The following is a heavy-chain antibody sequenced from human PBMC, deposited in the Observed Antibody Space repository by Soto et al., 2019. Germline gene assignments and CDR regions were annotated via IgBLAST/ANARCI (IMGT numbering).Heavy chain of an antibody. CDR3: ARAPGQDEAMYY. V-gene: IGHV3-33*01. CDR1: GFTFSSFG. J-gene: IGHJ4*02. Sequence: QVQVVESGGGVVQPGRSLRLSCAASGFTFSSFGMHWVRQAPGKGLEWVAVIWHDGKNKYYADSAKGRFTISRDNSKNTLYLQMNSLRAEDTAVYYCARAPGQDEAMYYLGQGTLVTVSS. CDR2: IWHDGKNK.